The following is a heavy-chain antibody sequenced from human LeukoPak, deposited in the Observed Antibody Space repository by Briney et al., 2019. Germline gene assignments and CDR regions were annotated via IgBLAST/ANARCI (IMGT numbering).Heavy chain of an antibody. D-gene: IGHD3-3*01. CDR3: ARHNTIFGVLVPLDY. CDR1: GGSISSYY. Sequence: SETLSLTCTVSGGSISSYYWSWIRQPAGKGLEWIGRIYTSGSTNYNPSLKSRVTMSIDKSKNHFSLNLSSVTAADTAVYYCARHNTIFGVLVPLDYWGQGTLVTVSS. V-gene: IGHV4-4*07. J-gene: IGHJ4*02. CDR2: IYTSGST.